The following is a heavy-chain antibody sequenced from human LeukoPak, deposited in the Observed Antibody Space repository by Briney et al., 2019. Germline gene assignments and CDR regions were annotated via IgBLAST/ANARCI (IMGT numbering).Heavy chain of an antibody. CDR3: ARGYYDFWSGPL. D-gene: IGHD3-3*01. CDR1: GGSISSYY. Sequence: SETLSLSCTVSGGSISSYYWSWIRQPAGKGLEWIGRIYTSENTNYNPSLKSRVTMSVDTSNNQFPLNLSSLTAADTAVYYCARGYYDFWSGPLWGQGTLVTVSS. CDR2: IYTSENT. J-gene: IGHJ4*02. V-gene: IGHV4-4*07.